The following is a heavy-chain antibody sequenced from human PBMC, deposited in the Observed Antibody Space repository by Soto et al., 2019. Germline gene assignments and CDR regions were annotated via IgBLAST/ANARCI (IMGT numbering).Heavy chain of an antibody. Sequence: GGSLRLSFAASGFTFSSYAMCWVRQAPGKGLEWVSAISGSGGSTYYADSVKGRFTISRDNSKNTLYLQMNSLRAEDTAVYYCAKGLQWLADFDYWGQGTLVTVSS. CDR1: GFTFSSYA. CDR2: ISGSGGST. J-gene: IGHJ4*02. CDR3: AKGLQWLADFDY. D-gene: IGHD6-19*01. V-gene: IGHV3-23*01.